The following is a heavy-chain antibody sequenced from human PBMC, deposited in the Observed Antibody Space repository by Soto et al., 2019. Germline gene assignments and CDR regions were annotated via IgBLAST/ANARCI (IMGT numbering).Heavy chain of an antibody. V-gene: IGHV3-33*01. CDR3: ARDLARGPAGYSSSTSNWFDP. D-gene: IGHD6-13*01. CDR1: GFTFSSYG. CDR2: IWYDGSNK. Sequence: PGGSLRLSCAASGFTFSSYGMHWVRQAPGKGLEWVAVIWYDGSNKYYADSVKGRFTISRDNSKNTLYLQMNSLRAEDTAVYYCARDLARGPAGYSSSTSNWFDPWGQGTLVTVSS. J-gene: IGHJ5*02.